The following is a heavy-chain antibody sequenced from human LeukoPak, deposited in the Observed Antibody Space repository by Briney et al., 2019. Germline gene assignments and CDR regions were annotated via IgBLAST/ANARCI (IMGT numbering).Heavy chain of an antibody. CDR3: ARTDSLDY. V-gene: IGHV3-30-3*01. CDR2: ISYDGSNK. D-gene: IGHD4-11*01. Sequence: GGSLRLSCAASGFTFSSYAMHWVRQAPGKGLEWVAVISYDGSNKYYADSVKGRFTISRDNTKSTLYLQMNSLRAEDTAVYYCARTDSLDYWGQGTLVTVSS. J-gene: IGHJ4*02. CDR1: GFTFSSYA.